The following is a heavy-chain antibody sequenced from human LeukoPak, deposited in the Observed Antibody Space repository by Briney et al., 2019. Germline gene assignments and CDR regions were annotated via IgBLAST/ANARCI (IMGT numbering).Heavy chain of an antibody. CDR2: IYYSGST. CDR1: GGSISSYY. D-gene: IGHD3-3*01. V-gene: IGHV4-59*08. J-gene: IGHJ6*02. Sequence: PSETLSLTCTVSGGSISSYYWSWIRQPPGKGLEWIGYIYYSGSTNYNPSLKSRVTISVDTSKNQFSLKLSSVTAADTAVYYCARHLYDFWSGYSYYYGMDVWGQGTTVTVSS. CDR3: ARHLYDFWSGYSYYYGMDV.